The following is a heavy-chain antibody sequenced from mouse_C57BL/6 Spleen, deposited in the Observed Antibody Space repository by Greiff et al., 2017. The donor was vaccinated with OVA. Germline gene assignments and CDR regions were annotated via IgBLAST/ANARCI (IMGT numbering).Heavy chain of an antibody. CDR2: INPGSGGT. J-gene: IGHJ4*01. CDR1: GYAFTNYL. D-gene: IGHD2-5*01. V-gene: IGHV1-54*01. CDR3: ARSDYSNSMDY. Sequence: VKLQQSGAELVRPGTSVKVSCKASGYAFTNYLIEWVKQRPGQGLEWIGVINPGSGGTNYNEKFKGKATLTADKSSSTAYMQLSSLTSEDSAVYFCARSDYSNSMDYWGQGTSVTVSS.